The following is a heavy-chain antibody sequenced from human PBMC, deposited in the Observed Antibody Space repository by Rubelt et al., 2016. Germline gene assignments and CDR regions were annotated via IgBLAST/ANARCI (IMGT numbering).Heavy chain of an antibody. CDR2: IDWDDDK. D-gene: IGHD3-22*01. J-gene: IGHJ6*02. CDR3: ARILLPDYYDSSGGMDV. V-gene: IGHV2-70*15. Sequence: QVTLRESGPALVKPTQTLTLTCTFSGFSLSTSGMCVSWIRQPPGKALEWLARIDWDDDKYYSTSLKTRLTISKDTSKKQLVLTMTNMDPVDTATYYCARILLPDYYDSSGGMDVWGQGTTVTVSS. CDR1: GFSLSTSGMC.